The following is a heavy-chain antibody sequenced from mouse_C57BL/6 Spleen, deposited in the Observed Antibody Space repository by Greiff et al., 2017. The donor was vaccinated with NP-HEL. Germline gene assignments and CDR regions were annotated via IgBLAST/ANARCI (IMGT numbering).Heavy chain of an antibody. V-gene: IGHV5-6*01. J-gene: IGHJ4*01. CDR2: ISSGGSYT. CDR1: GFTFSSYG. D-gene: IGHD2-5*01. Sequence: EVNVVESGGDLVKPGGSLKLSCAASGFTFSSYGMSWVRQTPDKRLEWVATISSGGSYTYYPDSVKGRFTISRDNAKNTLYLQMSSLKSEDTAMYYCARRYYSNYDYAMDYWGQGTSVTVSS. CDR3: ARRYYSNYDYAMDY.